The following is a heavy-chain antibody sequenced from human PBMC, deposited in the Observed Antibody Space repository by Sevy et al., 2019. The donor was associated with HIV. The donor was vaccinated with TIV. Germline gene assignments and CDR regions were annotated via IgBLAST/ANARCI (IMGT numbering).Heavy chain of an antibody. Sequence: GGALKISCKASGYSFPASWIGWVRHMPGKGLEWVGLIHPSDCDTRYSTSFQGHVTISADKASDTAYLQWGSLKASDTAMYYCTRPITSSAFHVWGQGTLVTVSS. CDR2: IHPSDCDT. CDR1: GYSFPASW. D-gene: IGHD1-20*01. V-gene: IGHV5-51*01. J-gene: IGHJ3*01. CDR3: TRPITSSAFHV.